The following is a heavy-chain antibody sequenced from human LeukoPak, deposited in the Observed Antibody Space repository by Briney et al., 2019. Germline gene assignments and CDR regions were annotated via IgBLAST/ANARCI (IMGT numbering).Heavy chain of an antibody. D-gene: IGHD3-10*01. CDR1: GGSISSYY. CDR3: ARQYYYGSGNSPHDY. Sequence: SETLSLTCTASGGSISSYYWSWIRQPPGKGLEWIGYIYYSGSTNYNPSLKSRVTISVDTSKNQFSLKLSSVTAADTAVCYCARQYYYGSGNSPHDYWGQGTLVTVSS. V-gene: IGHV4-59*08. J-gene: IGHJ4*02. CDR2: IYYSGST.